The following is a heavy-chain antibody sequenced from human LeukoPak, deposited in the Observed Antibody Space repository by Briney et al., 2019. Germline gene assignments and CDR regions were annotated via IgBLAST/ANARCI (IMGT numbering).Heavy chain of an antibody. Sequence: ASETLSLTCAVYGGSFSGYYWSWIRQPPGKGLEWIGEINHSGSTNYNPSLKSRVTISVDTSKNQFSLKLSSVTAADTAVYYCARDRRGYCSGGSCFDDAFDIWGQGTMVTVSS. V-gene: IGHV4-34*01. CDR1: GGSFSGYY. D-gene: IGHD2-15*01. CDR3: ARDRRGYCSGGSCFDDAFDI. CDR2: INHSGST. J-gene: IGHJ3*02.